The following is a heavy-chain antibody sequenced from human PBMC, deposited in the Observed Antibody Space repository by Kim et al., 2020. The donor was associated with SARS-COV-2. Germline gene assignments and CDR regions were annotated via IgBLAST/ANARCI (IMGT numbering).Heavy chain of an antibody. CDR3: TRDSSGSLHMDV. D-gene: IGHD3-22*01. J-gene: IGHJ6*02. V-gene: IGHV1-2*02. Sequence: KFAQKFPGRVTVTRDTSNSTAYMELTRLRFDDTAMYYCTRDSSGSLHMDVWGQGTTVTVSS.